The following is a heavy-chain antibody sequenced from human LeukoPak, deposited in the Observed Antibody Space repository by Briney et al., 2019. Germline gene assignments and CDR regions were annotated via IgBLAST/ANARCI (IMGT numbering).Heavy chain of an antibody. D-gene: IGHD6-13*01. CDR3: ARDLGGFLGAAAGY. V-gene: IGHV3-53*01. J-gene: IGHJ4*02. CDR2: IYSGGST. Sequence: GGSLRLSCAASGFTVSSNYMSWVRQAPGKGLEWVSVIYSGGSTYYADSVKGRFTISRDNSKNTLYLQMNSLRAEDTAVYYCARDLGGFLGAAAGYWGQGTLVTVSS. CDR1: GFTVSSNY.